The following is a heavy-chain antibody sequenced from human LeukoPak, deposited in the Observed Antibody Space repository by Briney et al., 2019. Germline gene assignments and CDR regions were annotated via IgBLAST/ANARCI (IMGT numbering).Heavy chain of an antibody. J-gene: IGHJ3*02. CDR3: VRRNYVAFDI. Sequence: PRGSLRLSCAVSGFIFSDQYMDWVRQAPGKGLEWVGRTQNKANSYTMDYATSVRGRFTISRDDSKNSLSLQMNSLKTEDTAVYYCVRRNYVAFDIWGQGTMVIVSS. CDR1: GFIFSDQY. V-gene: IGHV3-72*01. D-gene: IGHD1-7*01. CDR2: TQNKANSYTM.